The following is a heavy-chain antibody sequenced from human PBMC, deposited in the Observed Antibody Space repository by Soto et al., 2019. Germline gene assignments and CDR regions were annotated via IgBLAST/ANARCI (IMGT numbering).Heavy chain of an antibody. V-gene: IGHV1-3*01. Sequence: KFQGRVTITRDTSASTAYMELSSLRSEDTAVYYCARHGDYDDENYFDYWGQGTLVTVSS. J-gene: IGHJ4*02. D-gene: IGHD4-17*01. CDR3: ARHGDYDDENYFDY.